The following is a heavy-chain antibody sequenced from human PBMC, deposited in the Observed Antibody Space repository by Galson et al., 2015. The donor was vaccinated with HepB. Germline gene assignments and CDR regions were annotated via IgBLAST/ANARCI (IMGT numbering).Heavy chain of an antibody. D-gene: IGHD5-18*01. CDR1: GGSISSYY. V-gene: IGHV4-59*01. Sequence: ETLSLTCTVSGGSISSYYWSWIRQPPGKGLEWIGYIYYSGSTNYNPSLKSRVTISVDTSKNQFFLKLSSVTAADTAVYYCARSDTGDGSVDIWGQGTMVTVSS. CDR3: ARSDTGDGSVDI. CDR2: IYYSGST. J-gene: IGHJ3*02.